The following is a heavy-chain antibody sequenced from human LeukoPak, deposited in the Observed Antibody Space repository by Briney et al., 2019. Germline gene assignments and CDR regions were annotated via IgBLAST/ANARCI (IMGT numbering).Heavy chain of an antibody. CDR3: PKGGDYESGSPPFDC. V-gene: IGHV3-30*02. CDR1: GFTFSSYG. CDR2: IRYDGSNK. J-gene: IGHJ4*02. Sequence: GGSLRLSCAASGFTFSSYGMHWVRQAPGKGLEWVAFIRYDGSNKYYADSVKGRFTISRDNSKNTLYLQMNSLRAEDTAVYYCPKGGDYESGSPPFDCWGQGTQVTVSS. D-gene: IGHD3-10*01.